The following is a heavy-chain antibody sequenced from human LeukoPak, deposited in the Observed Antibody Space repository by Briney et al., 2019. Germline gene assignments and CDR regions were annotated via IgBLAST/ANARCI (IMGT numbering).Heavy chain of an antibody. CDR1: GGSISSSSYY. Sequence: SETLSLTCTVSGGSISSSSYYWGWTRQPPGKGLEWIGSIYYSGSTYYNPSLKSRVTISVDTSKNQFSLKLSSVTAADTAVYYCARGEDYGDLGWFDPWGQGTLVTVSS. V-gene: IGHV4-39*01. CDR3: ARGEDYGDLGWFDP. J-gene: IGHJ5*02. CDR2: IYYSGST. D-gene: IGHD4-17*01.